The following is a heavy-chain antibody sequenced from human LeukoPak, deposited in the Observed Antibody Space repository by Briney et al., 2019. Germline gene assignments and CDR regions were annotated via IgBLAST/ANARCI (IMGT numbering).Heavy chain of an antibody. Sequence: GGSLRLSCVASGFTLDDYALHWVRQAPGKGLEWISLISGDGDNTYYADSVKGRFTISRDNSKNSLYLQMSSLRAKDTALYYCAKGVRSGTYYNCLDPWGQGTLVTVSS. CDR1: GFTLDDYA. CDR2: ISGDGDNT. J-gene: IGHJ5*02. D-gene: IGHD1-26*01. V-gene: IGHV3-43*02. CDR3: AKGVRSGTYYNCLDP.